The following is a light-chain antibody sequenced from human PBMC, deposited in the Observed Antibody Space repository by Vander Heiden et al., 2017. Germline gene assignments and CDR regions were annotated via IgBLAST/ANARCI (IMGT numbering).Light chain of an antibody. CDR2: LGS. CDR3: MQALQTPRT. V-gene: IGKV2-28*01. Sequence: DIVMTQSPLSLPVTPGEPASISCRSSQSLLHNNGYNYLDWYLQKPGQSPQLQIYLGSNRASGVPDRFSGSGSGTDFTLKISRVEAEDVGVYYCMQALQTPRTFGQGTNVDIK. J-gene: IGKJ1*01. CDR1: QSLLHNNGYNY.